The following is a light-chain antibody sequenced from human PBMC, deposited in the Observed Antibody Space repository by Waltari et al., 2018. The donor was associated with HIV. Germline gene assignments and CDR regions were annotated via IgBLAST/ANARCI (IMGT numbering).Light chain of an antibody. CDR3: QQYGTTPS. V-gene: IGKV3-20*01. Sequence: EIVLTQSPGTLSLSPGERATLSCRASETGLSNYFAWYPQRPGHAPRLLIYGASTRATCIPDRFSASGSGTDSTLTINRLEPDDFAVYWCQQYGTTPSFGGGTKVEI. CDR1: ETGLSNY. CDR2: GAS. J-gene: IGKJ4*01.